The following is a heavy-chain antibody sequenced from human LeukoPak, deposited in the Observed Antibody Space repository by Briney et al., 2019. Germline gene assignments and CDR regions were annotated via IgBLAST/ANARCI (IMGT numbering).Heavy chain of an antibody. V-gene: IGHV3-7*01. CDR2: IKQDGSEK. CDR1: GFTFTSYA. CDR3: ARGGSSWLP. Sequence: GGSLRLSCAASGFTFTSYAMSWVRQAQGKGLEWVANIKQDGSEKYYVDSVKGRFTISRDNAKNSLYLQMNSLRAEDTAVYYCARGGSSWLPWGQGTLVTVSS. J-gene: IGHJ4*02. D-gene: IGHD6-13*01.